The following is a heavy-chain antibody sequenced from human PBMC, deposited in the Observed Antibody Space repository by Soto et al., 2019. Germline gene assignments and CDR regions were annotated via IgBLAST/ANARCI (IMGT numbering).Heavy chain of an antibody. D-gene: IGHD5-18*01. Sequence: SETLSLTCTVSGDSFSSPSYYWSWVRQRPGKGLEWIAYVHYSGTTYYHPSLKSRTTISIDRSKNQFFSKVNSVTAADTAVYYCARVHYGYGNNWIDPWGQGTLVTVSS. J-gene: IGHJ5*02. CDR3: ARVHYGYGNNWIDP. V-gene: IGHV4-31*03. CDR1: GDSFSSPSYY. CDR2: VHYSGTT.